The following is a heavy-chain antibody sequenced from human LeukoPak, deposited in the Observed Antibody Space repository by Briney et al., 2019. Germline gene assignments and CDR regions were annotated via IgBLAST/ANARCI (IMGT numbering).Heavy chain of an antibody. Sequence: PSETLSLTCTVSGGSISSYYWSWIRQPPGKGLEWIGYIYYSGSTNYNPSLKSRVTISVDTSKNQFSLKLSSVTAADTAVYYCARMGYDILTGFTFDYWGQGTLVTVSS. J-gene: IGHJ4*02. D-gene: IGHD3-9*01. V-gene: IGHV4-59*01. CDR1: GGSISSYY. CDR2: IYYSGST. CDR3: ARMGYDILTGFTFDY.